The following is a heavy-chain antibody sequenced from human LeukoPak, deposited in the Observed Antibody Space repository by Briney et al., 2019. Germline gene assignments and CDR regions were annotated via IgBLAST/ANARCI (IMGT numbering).Heavy chain of an antibody. V-gene: IGHV3-11*04. Sequence: GGSLRLSCGASGFTFSDYYMSWIRQAPGKGLEWVSYISSSGSTVYYADSVKGRFTISRDNAKNSLYLQMNSLRAEDTAVYYCARGGAEVLRFLEWLETDAFDIWGQGTMVTVSS. CDR1: GFTFSDYY. CDR3: ARGGAEVLRFLEWLETDAFDI. D-gene: IGHD3-3*01. J-gene: IGHJ3*02. CDR2: ISSSGSTV.